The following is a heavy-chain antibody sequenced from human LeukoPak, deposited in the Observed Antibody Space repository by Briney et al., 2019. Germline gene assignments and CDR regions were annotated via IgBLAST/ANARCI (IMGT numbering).Heavy chain of an antibody. Sequence: WIGYIYYSGSTNYNPSLKSRVTISVDTSKNHFSLKLSSVTAADTAVYYCARHVHSNSEIDYWGQGTLVTVSS. CDR2: IYYSGST. J-gene: IGHJ4*02. CDR3: ARHVHSNSEIDY. D-gene: IGHD4-11*01. V-gene: IGHV4-59*08.